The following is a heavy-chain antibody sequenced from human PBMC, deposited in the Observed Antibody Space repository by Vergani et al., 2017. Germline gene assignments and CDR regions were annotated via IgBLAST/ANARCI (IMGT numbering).Heavy chain of an antibody. CDR3: ARTDEGDGGGPDY. Sequence: QLQLQESGPGLVKPSETLSLTCSVSGYSISSGYYWTWIRQPPGKGLQWIGRIYHSGCTYYKSSLSSRVTISVDTSKNQFSLKVTSVTAADTAVYYCARTDEGDGGGPDYWGQGTLVTVSS. J-gene: IGHJ4*02. CDR1: GYSISSGYY. V-gene: IGHV4-38-2*01. CDR2: IYHSGCT. D-gene: IGHD2-21*02.